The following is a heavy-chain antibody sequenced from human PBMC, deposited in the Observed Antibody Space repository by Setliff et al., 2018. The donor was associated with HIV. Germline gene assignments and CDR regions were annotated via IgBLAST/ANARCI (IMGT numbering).Heavy chain of an antibody. CDR1: GASVNSDDYY. V-gene: IGHV4-30-4*01. Sequence: PSETLSLTCTVSGASVNSDDYYWSWIRQTPGKGLEWIGYIYYSGDTYYNATLQSRATILLDTSKNQFFLTRTSVTAADTAVYFCARVPFGSGSYYFDFWGQGTLVTVSS. J-gene: IGHJ4*02. CDR3: ARVPFGSGSYYFDF. D-gene: IGHD3-10*01. CDR2: IYYSGDT.